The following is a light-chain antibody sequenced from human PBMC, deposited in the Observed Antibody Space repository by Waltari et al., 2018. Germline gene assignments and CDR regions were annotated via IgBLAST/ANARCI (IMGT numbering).Light chain of an antibody. J-gene: IGKJ1*01. CDR3: QQFQSHLRT. Sequence: DIVMTQSPESLAVSRGERATITCKSSQSVLHSSNNKNYFAWYQQKPGQPPKLLIYWASTRKSGVPDRFSGSGSGTDFTLPISSLQAEDVAVYYCQQFQSHLRTFGQGTKVEIK. V-gene: IGKV4-1*01. CDR1: QSVLHSSNNKNY. CDR2: WAS.